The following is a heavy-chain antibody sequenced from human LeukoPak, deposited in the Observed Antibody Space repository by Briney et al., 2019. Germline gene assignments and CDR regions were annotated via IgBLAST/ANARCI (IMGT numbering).Heavy chain of an antibody. D-gene: IGHD6-13*01. CDR1: GFTFSSYS. J-gene: IGHJ4*02. V-gene: IGHV3-21*01. Sequence: GGSLRLSCAASGFTFSSYSMNWVRQAPGKGLEWVSSISSSSSYIYYADSVKGRFTISRDNAKNSLYLQMNSLRAEDTAVYYCARTIAPPQRQPRPFDYWGQGTLVTVSS. CDR3: ARTIAPPQRQPRPFDY. CDR2: ISSSSSYI.